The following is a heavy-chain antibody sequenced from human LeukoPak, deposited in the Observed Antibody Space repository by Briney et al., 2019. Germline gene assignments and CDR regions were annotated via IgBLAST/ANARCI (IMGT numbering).Heavy chain of an antibody. Sequence: GGSLRLSCAASGFTFSIYNINWVRQAPGKGLEWVSYISSSGSTIYYADSVKGRFTISRDNAKNSPYLQMNSLRAEDTAVYYCARAHGDYDSSGTTSNPIAFDIWGQGTMVTVSS. J-gene: IGHJ3*02. CDR3: ARAHGDYDSSGTTSNPIAFDI. CDR1: GFTFSIYN. D-gene: IGHD3-22*01. CDR2: ISSSGSTI. V-gene: IGHV3-48*04.